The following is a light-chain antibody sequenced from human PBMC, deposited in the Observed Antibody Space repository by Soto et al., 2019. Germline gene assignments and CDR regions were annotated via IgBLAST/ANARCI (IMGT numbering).Light chain of an antibody. V-gene: IGKV3-20*01. CDR3: QQYGSSPRT. J-gene: IGKJ2*01. Sequence: EIVLTQSPGTLSLSPGERATLSYRASQSVSSSYLAWYQQKLGQAPRLLIYGASSKATGIPDRFSGSGSGTDFTLTINRLEPEDFAVYYCQQYGSSPRTFGQGTKLEIK. CDR2: GAS. CDR1: QSVSSSY.